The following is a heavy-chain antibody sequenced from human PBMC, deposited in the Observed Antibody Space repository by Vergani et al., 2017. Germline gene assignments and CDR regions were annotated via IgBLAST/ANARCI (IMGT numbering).Heavy chain of an antibody. CDR3: ARMTSTRGVIIFPSPNSPYFDY. Sequence: QVQLQQWGAGLLKPSETLSLTCAVYGGSFSGYYWSWIRQPPGKGLEWIGEINHSGSTNYNPSLKSRVTISVDTSKNQFSLKLSSVTAADTAVYYCARMTSTRGVIIFPSPNSPYFDYWGQGTLVTVSS. CDR2: INHSGST. CDR1: GGSFSGYY. J-gene: IGHJ4*02. V-gene: IGHV4-34*01. D-gene: IGHD3-10*01.